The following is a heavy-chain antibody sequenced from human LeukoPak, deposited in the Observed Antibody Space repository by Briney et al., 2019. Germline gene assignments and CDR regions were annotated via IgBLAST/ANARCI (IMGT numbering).Heavy chain of an antibody. J-gene: IGHJ4*02. CDR1: GGTFSSYA. CDR2: IIPIFGIA. V-gene: IGHV1-69*04. Sequence: SVKVSCKASGGTFSSYAISWVRQAPGQGLEWMGRIIPIFGIANYAQKFQGRVTITADKSTSTAYMELSSLRSEDTAVYYCASHIRLLEWSYFDYWGQGTLVTVSA. CDR3: ASHIRLLEWSYFDY. D-gene: IGHD3-3*01.